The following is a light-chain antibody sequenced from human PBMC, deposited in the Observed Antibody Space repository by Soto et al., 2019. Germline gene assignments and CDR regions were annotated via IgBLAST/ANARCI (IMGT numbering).Light chain of an antibody. Sequence: QSALTQPPSVSGAPGQRVTISCTGSSSNIGAGYDVHWYQQLPGTAPKLLIYGNSNRPSGVPDRFSGSKSGTSASLAITGLQAEDEADYYCQSYDGSLSAVVFGGGTKVTVL. V-gene: IGLV1-40*01. CDR3: QSYDGSLSAVV. J-gene: IGLJ2*01. CDR1: SSNIGAGYD. CDR2: GNS.